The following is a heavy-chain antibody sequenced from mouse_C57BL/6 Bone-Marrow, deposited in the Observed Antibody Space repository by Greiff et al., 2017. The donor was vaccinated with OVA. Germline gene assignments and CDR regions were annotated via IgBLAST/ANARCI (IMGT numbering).Heavy chain of an antibody. D-gene: IGHD1-1*01. CDR3: ARPPYYYGSSYWYFDV. CDR1: GFTFSSYT. V-gene: IGHV5-9*01. Sequence: EVQRVESGGGLVKPGGSLKLSCAASGFTFSSYTMSWVRQTPEKRLEWVATISGGGGNTYYPDSVKGRFTISRDNAKNTLYLQMSSLRSEDTALYYCARPPYYYGSSYWYFDVWGTGTTVTVSS. J-gene: IGHJ1*03. CDR2: ISGGGGNT.